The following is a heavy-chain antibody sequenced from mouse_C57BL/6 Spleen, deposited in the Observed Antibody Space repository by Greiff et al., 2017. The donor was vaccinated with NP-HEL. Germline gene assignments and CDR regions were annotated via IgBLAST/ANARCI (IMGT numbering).Heavy chain of an antibody. CDR1: GYTFTDYY. D-gene: IGHD2-5*01. CDR2: INPYNGGT. J-gene: IGHJ4*01. CDR3: ATTDYSNYAYAMDY. V-gene: IGHV1-19*01. Sequence: VQLKESGPVLVKPGASVKMSCKASGYTFTDYYMNWVKQSHGKSLEWIGVINPYNGGTSYNQKFKGKATLTVDKSSSTAYMELNSLTSEDSAVYYCATTDYSNYAYAMDYWGQGTSVTVSS.